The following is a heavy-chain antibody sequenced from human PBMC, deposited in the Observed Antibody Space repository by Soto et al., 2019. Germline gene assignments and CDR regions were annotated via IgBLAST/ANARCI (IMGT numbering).Heavy chain of an antibody. Sequence: SETLSLTCSVSGGSISGHYLTWIRQSPGKGLEWIGYIFYSGSTNYNPSLKSRVTISVDTSKNQFSLKMSSVTAPETAVYYCSRVGSSGWSPDYWGRGSLVTSPQ. V-gene: IGHV4-59*11. CDR1: GGSISGHY. CDR2: IFYSGST. D-gene: IGHD6-19*01. J-gene: IGHJ4*02. CDR3: SRVGSSGWSPDY.